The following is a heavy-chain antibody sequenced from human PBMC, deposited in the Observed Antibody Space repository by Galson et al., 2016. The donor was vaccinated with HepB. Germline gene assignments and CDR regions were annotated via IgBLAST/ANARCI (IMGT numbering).Heavy chain of an antibody. J-gene: IGHJ2*01. CDR1: GYIFTAYY. CDR2: IDPNRGDT. V-gene: IGHV1-2*06. Sequence: SVKVSCKASGYIFTAYYIHWVRQAPGQGPEWMGRIDPNRGDTIFAQKFQGGVTLTRDTSLTTVYLELTRLRPNDTAVYFCTRGGPPSYFDVWGRGTLVTVS. CDR3: TRGGPPSYFDV.